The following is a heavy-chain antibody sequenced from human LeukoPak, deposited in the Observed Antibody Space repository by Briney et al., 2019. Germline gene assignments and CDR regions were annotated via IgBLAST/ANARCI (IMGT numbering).Heavy chain of an antibody. CDR2: INPNSGGT. D-gene: IGHD3-10*01. V-gene: IGHV1-2*06. CDR1: GYTFTCYY. CDR3: ARVYKLENYFDY. J-gene: IGHJ4*02. Sequence: ASVKVSCKASGYTFTCYYMHWVRQAPGQGLEWMGRINPNSGGTNYAQKFQGRVTMTRDTSISTAYMELSRLRSDDTAVYYCARVYKLENYFDYWGQGTPVTVSS.